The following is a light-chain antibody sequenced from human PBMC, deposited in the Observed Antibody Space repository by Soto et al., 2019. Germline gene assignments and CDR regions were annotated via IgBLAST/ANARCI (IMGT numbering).Light chain of an antibody. CDR3: QSYYSSLSRV. CDR2: GNS. J-gene: IGLJ2*01. V-gene: IGLV1-40*01. Sequence: QSVLTQPPSVSGAPGQTVTISCTGSSSNIGACYDVHWYQQLPGKAPKLLIYGNSNRPSGVTDRFSGSKSGTSASLAITGLQAEDEADYYCQSYYSSLSRVFGGGTKLTVL. CDR1: SSNIGACYD.